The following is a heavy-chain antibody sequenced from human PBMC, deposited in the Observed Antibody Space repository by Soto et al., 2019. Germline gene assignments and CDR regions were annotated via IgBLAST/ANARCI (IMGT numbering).Heavy chain of an antibody. CDR1: GVSISSSHW. J-gene: IGHJ4*02. CDR3: ARHVGTYYDSSPAGHFDY. CDR2: IHHIGST. V-gene: IGHV4-4*02. D-gene: IGHD3-22*01. Sequence: QVQLQESGPGLVKPSGTLSLTCAVSGVSISSSHWWSWVRQPPGKGLDWIGEIHHIGSTNYTPSLKSRVSLSVDKAQNEFTLTLSSATAADTAVYYCARHVGTYYDSSPAGHFDYWGQGALVTVSS.